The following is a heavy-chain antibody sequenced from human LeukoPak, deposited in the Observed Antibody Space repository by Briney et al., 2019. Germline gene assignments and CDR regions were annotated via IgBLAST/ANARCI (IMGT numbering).Heavy chain of an antibody. V-gene: IGHV1-69*04. CDR2: IIPILGIA. CDR1: GGTFSSYA. CDR3: AAHYYDSSGSFDY. Sequence: ASVKVSCKASGGTFSSYAISWVRQAPGQGLEWMGRIIPILGIANYAQKFQGRVTITADKSTSTAYMELSSLRSEDTAVYYCAAHYYDSSGSFDYWGQGTLVTVSS. D-gene: IGHD3-22*01. J-gene: IGHJ4*02.